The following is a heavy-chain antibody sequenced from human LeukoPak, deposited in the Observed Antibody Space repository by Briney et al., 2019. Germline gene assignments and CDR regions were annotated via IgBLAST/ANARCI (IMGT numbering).Heavy chain of an antibody. J-gene: IGHJ4*02. D-gene: IGHD6-25*01. CDR3: ARQRLPNGYFDY. CDR1: GYTFTAYF. V-gene: IGHV1-2*06. CDR2: VNPNSGVT. Sequence: ASVKVSCKAYGYTFTAYFMHWVRQAPGQGLEWMGRVNPNSGVTNSIKQFQGRVTMTRDTSISTANMELRGLRSDDTAVYYCARQRLPNGYFDYWGQRTLVTVSS.